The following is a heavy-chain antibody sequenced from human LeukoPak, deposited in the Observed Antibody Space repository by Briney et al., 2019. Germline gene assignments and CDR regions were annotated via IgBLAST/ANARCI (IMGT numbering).Heavy chain of an antibody. CDR1: GYTFTGYY. CDR3: ARATPIVVVVAARAGGAFDI. V-gene: IGHV1-2*02. J-gene: IGHJ3*02. Sequence: ASVKVSCKASGYTFTGYYMHWVRQAPGQGLEWMGWINPNSGGTNYAQKLQGRVTMTTDTSTSTAYMELRSLRSDDTAVYYCARATPIVVVVAARAGGAFDIWGQGTMVTISS. D-gene: IGHD2-15*01. CDR2: INPNSGGT.